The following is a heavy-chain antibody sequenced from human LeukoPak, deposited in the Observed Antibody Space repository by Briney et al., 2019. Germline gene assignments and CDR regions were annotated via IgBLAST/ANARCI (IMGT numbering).Heavy chain of an antibody. CDR3: ARDGDYYGSGSYDY. V-gene: IGHV1-8*02. J-gene: IGHJ4*02. Sequence: GASVKVSCKASGSTFSSYDINWVRQATGQGLEWMGWMNPNSGDTGYTPRFQGRVTMTRDTSITTAYMELSSLRSEDTAVYYCARDGDYYGSGSYDYWGQGTLVTVSS. CDR2: MNPNSGDT. D-gene: IGHD3-10*01. CDR1: GSTFSSYD.